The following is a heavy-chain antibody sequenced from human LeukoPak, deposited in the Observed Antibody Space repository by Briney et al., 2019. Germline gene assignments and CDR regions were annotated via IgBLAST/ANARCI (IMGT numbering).Heavy chain of an antibody. Sequence: GGSLRLSCAASGFTFSSYGMHWVRQAPGKGLEWVAFIRYDGSNKYYADSVEGRFTISRDNSKNTLYLQMNSLRAEDTAVYYCAKDSEGYCSSTSCYTLNYWGQGILVTVSS. J-gene: IGHJ4*02. D-gene: IGHD2-2*02. V-gene: IGHV3-30*02. CDR2: IRYDGSNK. CDR3: AKDSEGYCSSTSCYTLNY. CDR1: GFTFSSYG.